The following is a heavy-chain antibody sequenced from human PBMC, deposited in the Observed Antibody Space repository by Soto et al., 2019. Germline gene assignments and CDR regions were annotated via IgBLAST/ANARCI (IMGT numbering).Heavy chain of an antibody. CDR2: ISYDGSDK. Sequence: QVQLVESGGGVVQPGRSLILSCAASGFTFSNYAMNWVRQAPGKGLEWVALISYDGSDKYYADSVKGRFTISRDNFKKTLYLQMNSLRAEDTAVYYCATLSSSWYFDYWGQGTLVTVSS. CDR3: ATLSSSWYFDY. V-gene: IGHV3-30-3*01. CDR1: GFTFSNYA. D-gene: IGHD6-13*01. J-gene: IGHJ4*02.